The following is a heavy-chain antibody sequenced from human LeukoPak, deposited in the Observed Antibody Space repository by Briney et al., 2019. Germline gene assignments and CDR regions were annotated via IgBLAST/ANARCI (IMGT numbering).Heavy chain of an antibody. J-gene: IGHJ3*01. V-gene: IGHV3-23*01. D-gene: IGHD6-19*01. Sequence: PGGSLRLSCAASGFTFSSYAINWVRQAPGKWLEWVSAISGSGATTHHADSVRGRFTISRDNSKNTIYLHMNSLRAVDTAIYYCAKALTSGWIGGGATFDLWGQGTMVTVSS. CDR3: AKALTSGWIGGGATFDL. CDR2: ISGSGATT. CDR1: GFTFSSYA.